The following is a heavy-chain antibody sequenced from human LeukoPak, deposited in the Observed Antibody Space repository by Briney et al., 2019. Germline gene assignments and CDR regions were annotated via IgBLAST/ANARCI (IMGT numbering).Heavy chain of an antibody. CDR1: GFTMSTYA. Sequence: GGSLRLSCAASGFTMSTYAMSWVRLAPGKGLEWVSGISGSASTTYYGDSVKGRFTISRDNSKNTLYLQMNSLRAEDTAVYYCAKDLKREPLGGGGENAFDIWGQGTMVTVSS. J-gene: IGHJ3*02. CDR3: AKDLKREPLGGGGENAFDI. D-gene: IGHD1-26*01. V-gene: IGHV3-23*01. CDR2: ISGSASTT.